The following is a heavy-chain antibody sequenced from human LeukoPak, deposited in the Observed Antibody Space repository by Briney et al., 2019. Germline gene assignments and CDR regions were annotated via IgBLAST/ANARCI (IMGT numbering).Heavy chain of an antibody. CDR3: AKDYRPYCSSTSCTSMDV. D-gene: IGHD2-2*01. CDR2: IRYDGSNK. Sequence: PGGSLRLPCAASGFTFSSYGMHWVRQAPGKGLEWVAFIRYDGSNKYYADSVKGRFTISRDNSKDTLYLQMNSLRAEDTAVYYCAKDYRPYCSSTSCTSMDVWGKGTTVTVSS. V-gene: IGHV3-30*02. CDR1: GFTFSSYG. J-gene: IGHJ6*04.